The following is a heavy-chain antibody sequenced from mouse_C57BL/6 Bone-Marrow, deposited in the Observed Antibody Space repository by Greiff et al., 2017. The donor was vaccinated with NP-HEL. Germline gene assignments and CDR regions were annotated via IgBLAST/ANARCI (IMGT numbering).Heavy chain of an antibody. Sequence: VQLVESGAELARPGASVKLSCKASGYTFTSYGISWVKQRTGQGLEWIGEIYPRSGNTYYNEKFKGKATLTADKSSSTAYMELRSLTSEDSAVYFCARPLYYDYGGFAYWGQGTLVTVSA. V-gene: IGHV1-81*01. J-gene: IGHJ3*01. D-gene: IGHD2-4*01. CDR2: IYPRSGNT. CDR3: ARPLYYDYGGFAY. CDR1: GYTFTSYG.